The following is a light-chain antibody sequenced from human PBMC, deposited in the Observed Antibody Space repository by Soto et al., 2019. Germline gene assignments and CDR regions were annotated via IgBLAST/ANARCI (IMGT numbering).Light chain of an antibody. V-gene: IGKV3-20*01. CDR3: QQYGSSPWT. CDR1: PSVTNY. J-gene: IGKJ1*01. CDR2: GAS. Sequence: EIVVTQSPGTLSLSPGGRCTLSCSASPSVTNYLAWYQQKPGQAPRLLIYGASSRATGIPDRFSGSGSGTDFTLTISRLEPEDFAVYYCQQYGSSPWTFGQGTKVDI.